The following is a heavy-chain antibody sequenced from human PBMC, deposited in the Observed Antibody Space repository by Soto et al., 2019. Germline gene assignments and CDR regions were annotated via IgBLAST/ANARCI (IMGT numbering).Heavy chain of an antibody. Sequence: GGSLRLSCAASGFTFSGSAMHWVRQASGKGLEWVGRIRSKANSYATAYAASVKGRFTISRDDSKNTAYLQMNSLKTEDTAVYYCTSLSSSSILDYYYYGMDVWGQGTTVTVSS. V-gene: IGHV3-73*01. CDR1: GFTFSGSA. CDR2: IRSKANSYAT. D-gene: IGHD6-6*01. CDR3: TSLSSSSILDYYYYGMDV. J-gene: IGHJ6*02.